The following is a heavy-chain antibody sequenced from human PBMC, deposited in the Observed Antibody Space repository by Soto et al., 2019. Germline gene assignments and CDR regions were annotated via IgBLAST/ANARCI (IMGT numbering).Heavy chain of an antibody. D-gene: IGHD6-6*01. V-gene: IGHV4-31*03. Sequence: TLSLTCSVSSDSMNSGGYYWSWIRQHPGKGLEWIGYIYSNGGTYYNPSLKSRVTISVDTSKNQFSLNLTSVTAADTAVYYCARRGGSSSGYYYYAMDVWGQGTTVTVSS. CDR1: SDSMNSGGYY. CDR3: ARRGGSSSGYYYYAMDV. J-gene: IGHJ6*02. CDR2: IYSNGGT.